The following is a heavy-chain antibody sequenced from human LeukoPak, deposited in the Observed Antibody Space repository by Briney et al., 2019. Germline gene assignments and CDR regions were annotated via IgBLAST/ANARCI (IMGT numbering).Heavy chain of an antibody. J-gene: IGHJ6*02. CDR2: INPNSGGT. CDR1: RYTFTRYY. Sequence: ASVKVSCKASRYTFTRYYMHWVRQAPGQGLEWMGWINPNSGGTNYAQKFQGRVTMTRDTSISTAYMELSRLRSDDTAVYYCARYSYDFWSGYPPEYGMDVWGQGTTVTVSS. D-gene: IGHD3-3*01. V-gene: IGHV1-2*02. CDR3: ARYSYDFWSGYPPEYGMDV.